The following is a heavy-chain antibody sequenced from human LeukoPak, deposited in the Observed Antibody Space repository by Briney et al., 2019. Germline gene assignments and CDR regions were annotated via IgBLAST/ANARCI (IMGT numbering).Heavy chain of an antibody. V-gene: IGHV3-9*01. CDR1: GFTFDDYA. CDR2: ISWNSGSI. J-gene: IGHJ5*02. Sequence: GGSLRLSCAASGFTFDDYAMHWVRQAPGKGLEWVSGISWNSGSIGYADSAKGRFTISRDNAKNSLYLQMNSLRAEDTALYYCARDRWFDPWGQGTLVTVSS. CDR3: ARDRWFDP.